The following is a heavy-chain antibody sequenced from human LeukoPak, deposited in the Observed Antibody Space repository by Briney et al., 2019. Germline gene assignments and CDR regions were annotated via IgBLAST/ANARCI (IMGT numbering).Heavy chain of an antibody. CDR2: MNPNSGNT. V-gene: IGHV1-8*03. CDR3: ARGAIPTETTLGY. D-gene: IGHD4-17*01. J-gene: IGHJ4*02. Sequence: ASVKVSCKASGYTFTSYDINWVRQATGQGLEWMGWMNPNSGNTGYAQKFQGRVTITRNTSISTAYMELSSLRSEDTAVYYCARGAIPTETTLGYWGQGTLVTVSS. CDR1: GYTFTSYD.